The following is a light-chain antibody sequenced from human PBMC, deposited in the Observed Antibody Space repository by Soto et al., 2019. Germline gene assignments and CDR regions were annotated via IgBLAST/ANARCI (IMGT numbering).Light chain of an antibody. J-gene: IGKJ4*01. CDR3: QQSSNWPLT. CDR2: DAS. V-gene: IGKV3-11*01. Sequence: EIVLTQFPATLSLSPGERATLSFRAGQSVHTYLAWYQQKPGQAPRLLISDASNRATDIPARFSGSGSGTDFTLTISSLEPEDFAVYYCQQSSNWPLTFGGGTKVDI. CDR1: QSVHTY.